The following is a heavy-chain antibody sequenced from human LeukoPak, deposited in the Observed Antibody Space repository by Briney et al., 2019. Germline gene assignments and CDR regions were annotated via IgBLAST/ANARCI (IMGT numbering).Heavy chain of an antibody. V-gene: IGHV3-64*01. D-gene: IGHD3-9*01. J-gene: IGHJ4*02. CDR1: GFTFSSYA. CDR2: ISSNGGST. Sequence: GGSLRLSCAASGFTFSSYAMHWVRQAPGKGLEYVSAISSNGGSTYYANSVKGRFTISRDNSKNTLYLQMGSLRAEDMAVYYCARGVLTGPGGYWGQGTLVTVSS. CDR3: ARGVLTGPGGY.